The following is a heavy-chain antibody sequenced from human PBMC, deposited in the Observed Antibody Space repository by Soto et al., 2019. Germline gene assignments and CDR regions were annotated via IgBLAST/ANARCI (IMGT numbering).Heavy chain of an antibody. D-gene: IGHD6-6*01. Sequence: GGSLRLSCAASGFAFSNYAMHWVRQAPGKGLEWVSSISTSIDATYYADSVKGRFTISRDDSKNTLYLQMNSLRAEDSAVYYCAKDRTVAARNFDYWGQGTQVTVYS. CDR1: GFAFSNYA. CDR3: AKDRTVAARNFDY. J-gene: IGHJ4*02. CDR2: ISTSIDAT. V-gene: IGHV3-23*01.